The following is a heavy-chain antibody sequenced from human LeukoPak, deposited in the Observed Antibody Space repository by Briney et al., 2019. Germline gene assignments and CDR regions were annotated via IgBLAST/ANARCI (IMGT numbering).Heavy chain of an antibody. D-gene: IGHD6-19*01. CDR1: GFTVSSKY. J-gene: IGHJ5*02. Sequence: PGGSLRLSCAASGFTVSSKYMSWVRQAPGKGLEWGSVIYSGGSTYYADSVKGRFTISRDNSKNTLYLQMNSLRAEDTAVYYCARVWYSSGLNWFDPWGQGTLVTVSS. V-gene: IGHV3-53*01. CDR3: ARVWYSSGLNWFDP. CDR2: IYSGGST.